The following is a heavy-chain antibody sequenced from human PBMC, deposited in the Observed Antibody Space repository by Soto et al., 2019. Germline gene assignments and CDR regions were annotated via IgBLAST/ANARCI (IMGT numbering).Heavy chain of an antibody. Sequence: WGSLRLSCAASGFTFISYGIRCCRQAPGKWLEWVAVISYDGSNKYYADSVKGRFTISRDNSKNTLYLQMNSLRAEDTAVYYCAKDMQGDAFDIWGQGTVVTVSS. CDR2: ISYDGSNK. V-gene: IGHV3-30*18. J-gene: IGHJ3*02. CDR3: AKDMQGDAFDI. CDR1: GFTFISYG. D-gene: IGHD2-2*01.